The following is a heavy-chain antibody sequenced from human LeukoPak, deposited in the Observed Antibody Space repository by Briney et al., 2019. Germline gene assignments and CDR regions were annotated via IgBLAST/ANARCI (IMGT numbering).Heavy chain of an antibody. J-gene: IGHJ5*02. CDR1: GYTFTGYY. CDR2: INPNSVGT. D-gene: IGHD6-13*01. CDR3: ARDVIIAAAGRGGFDP. V-gene: IGHV1-2*02. Sequence: ASVKVSCKASGYTFTGYYMHWVRQAPGQGLEWMGWINPNSVGTNYAQKFQGRVTMTRDTSISTAYMELSRLRSDDTAVYYCARDVIIAAAGRGGFDPWGQGTLVTVSS.